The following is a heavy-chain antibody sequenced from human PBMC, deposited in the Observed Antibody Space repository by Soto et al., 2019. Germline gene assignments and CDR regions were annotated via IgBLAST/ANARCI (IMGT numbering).Heavy chain of an antibody. CDR2: ISYDGSNK. V-gene: IGHV3-30*18. D-gene: IGHD1-26*01. J-gene: IGHJ4*02. Sequence: GGSLRLSCAASGFTFSSYGMHWVRQAPGKGLEWVAVISYDGSNKYYADSVKGRFTISRDNSKNTLYLQMNSLRAEDTAVYYCAKDPGGLEYYFDYWGQGTLVTVSS. CDR1: GFTFSSYG. CDR3: AKDPGGLEYYFDY.